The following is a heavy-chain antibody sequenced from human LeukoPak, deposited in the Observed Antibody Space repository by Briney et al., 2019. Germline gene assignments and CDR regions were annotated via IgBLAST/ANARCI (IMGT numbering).Heavy chain of an antibody. D-gene: IGHD1-26*01. CDR3: ARDRRSGSYLAY. CDR1: GYTFTSYG. J-gene: IGHJ4*02. V-gene: IGHV1-18*01. CDR2: ISAYNGNT. Sequence: GGSVKVSCEASGYTFTSYGISWVRQAPGQGLEWMGWISAYNGNTNYAQKLQGRVTMTTDTSTSTAYMELRGLRSDDTAVYYCARDRRSGSYLAYWGQGTLVTVSS.